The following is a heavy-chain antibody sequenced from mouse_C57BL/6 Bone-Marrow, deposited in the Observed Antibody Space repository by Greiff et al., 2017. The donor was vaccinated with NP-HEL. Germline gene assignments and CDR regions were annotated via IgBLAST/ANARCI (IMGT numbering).Heavy chain of an antibody. CDR2: ISYDGSN. Sequence: EVKLLESGPGLVKPSQSLSLTCSVTGYSITSGYYWNWIRQFPGNKLEWMGYISYDGSNNYNPSLKNRISITRDTSKIQFFLKLNSVTTEDTATYYCARRGYYGSSYDFDYWGQGTTLTVSS. V-gene: IGHV3-6*01. J-gene: IGHJ2*01. CDR3: ARRGYYGSSYDFDY. CDR1: GYSITSGYY. D-gene: IGHD1-1*01.